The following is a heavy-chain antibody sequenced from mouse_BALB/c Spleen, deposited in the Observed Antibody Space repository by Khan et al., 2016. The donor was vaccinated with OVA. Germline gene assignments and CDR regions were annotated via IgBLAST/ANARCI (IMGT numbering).Heavy chain of an antibody. J-gene: IGHJ4*01. V-gene: IGHV3-2*02. CDR2: ISSSGSA. D-gene: IGHD2-14*01. CDR1: GYSITSDYA. CDR3: ARSLYYSYGYGLDY. Sequence: EVKLLESGPGLVKPSQSLSLTCTVTGYSITSDYAWNWIRQFPGDRLEWMGYISSSGSASYHPSLKSRISITRDTSKNQFFLQLKSVTTEDTATYVCARSLYYSYGYGLDYWGRGSSVTVSS.